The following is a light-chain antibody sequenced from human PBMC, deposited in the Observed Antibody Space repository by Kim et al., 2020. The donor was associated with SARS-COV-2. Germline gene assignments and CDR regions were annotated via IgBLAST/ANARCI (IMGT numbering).Light chain of an antibody. CDR1: QDISNW. Sequence: DIKMIQSPSSVSASIGDRVTVTCRASQDISNWLAWYQQKPGRAPKHLIYAASSLHGGVPSRFSASGSGTYFTLTINGLQPEDFATYYCHRAHSVPPWAFGQGTKVDIK. CDR3: HRAHSVPPWA. CDR2: AAS. V-gene: IGKV1-12*01. J-gene: IGKJ1*01.